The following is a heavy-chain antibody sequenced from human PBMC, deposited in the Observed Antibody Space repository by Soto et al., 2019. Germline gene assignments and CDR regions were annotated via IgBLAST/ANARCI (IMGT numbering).Heavy chain of an antibody. CDR3: ARPGWRNAPYDAFDI. V-gene: IGHV4-59*01. D-gene: IGHD6-19*01. Sequence: QVQLQESGPGLVKPSETLSLTCTVSGSSISSYYWSWIRQPPGKGLEWIGYIYYSGSTNYNPSLKSRVTISLDTSKNQFSLKLSSVTAADTAVYYCARPGWRNAPYDAFDIWGQGTMVTVSS. J-gene: IGHJ3*02. CDR2: IYYSGST. CDR1: GSSISSYY.